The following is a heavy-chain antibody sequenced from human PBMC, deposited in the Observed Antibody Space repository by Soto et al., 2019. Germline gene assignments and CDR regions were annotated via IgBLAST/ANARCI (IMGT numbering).Heavy chain of an antibody. CDR2: IYYSGST. V-gene: IGHV4-31*03. CDR1: GGSIGSGSYY. J-gene: IGHJ4*02. CDR3: ARAGYDRDGGGYYYFDY. D-gene: IGHD3-22*01. Sequence: QVQLQESGPGLVKPSQTLSLTCTVSGGSIGSGSYYWSWIRQHPGKGLEWIGYIYYSGSTYYNPSLKSRVTISIDTSTNQFSLKLSSVNAADTAVYYCARAGYDRDGGGYYYFDYWGQGTLVTVSS.